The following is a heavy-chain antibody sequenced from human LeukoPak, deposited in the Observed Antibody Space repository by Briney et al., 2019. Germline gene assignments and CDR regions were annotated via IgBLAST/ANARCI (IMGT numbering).Heavy chain of an antibody. Sequence: GGSLRLSCAASGFTFSSYTMNWVRQAPGKGLEWVSYISSGNSNIYYADSVKGRFTISRDNAKNSLYLQMNSLRAEDTAVYYCAKQAGDSGYDYYFDYWGQGTLVTVSP. CDR1: GFTFSSYT. CDR3: AKQAGDSGYDYYFDY. J-gene: IGHJ4*02. CDR2: ISSGNSNI. D-gene: IGHD5-12*01. V-gene: IGHV3-48*01.